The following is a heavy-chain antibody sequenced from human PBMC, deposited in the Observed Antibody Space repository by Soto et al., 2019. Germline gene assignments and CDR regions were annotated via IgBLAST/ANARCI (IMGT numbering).Heavy chain of an antibody. CDR3: ARDPVTMVRGVIITLGWFDP. CDR1: GGTFSSYA. CDR2: IIPIFGTA. V-gene: IGHV1-69*06. D-gene: IGHD3-10*01. J-gene: IGHJ5*02. Sequence: QVQLVQSGAEVTKPGSSVKVSCKASGGTFSSYAISWVRQAPGQGLEWMGGIIPIFGTANYAQKFQGRVTSTADKATSTAYMELSSLRSEDTAVYYCARDPVTMVRGVIITLGWFDPWGQGTLVTVSS.